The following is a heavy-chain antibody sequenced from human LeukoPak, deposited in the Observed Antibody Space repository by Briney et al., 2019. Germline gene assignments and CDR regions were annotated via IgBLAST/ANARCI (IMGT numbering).Heavy chain of an antibody. V-gene: IGHV3-48*01. D-gene: IGHD6-19*01. CDR2: ISSSSSTI. Sequence: QPGGSLRLSCAASGFTFSSYSMNWVRQAPGKGLEWVSYISSSSSTIYYADSVKGRFTISRDNAKNSLYLQMNSLRAEETAVYYCARDGKQWKKDFDYWGQGTLVTVSS. CDR1: GFTFSSYS. CDR3: ARDGKQWKKDFDY. J-gene: IGHJ4*02.